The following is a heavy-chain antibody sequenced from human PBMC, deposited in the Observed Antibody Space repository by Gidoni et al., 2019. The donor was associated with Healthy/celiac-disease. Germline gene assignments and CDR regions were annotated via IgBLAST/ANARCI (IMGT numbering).Heavy chain of an antibody. J-gene: IGHJ4*02. CDR2: IYYSGST. CDR3: ARGDDILTGLLIDY. CDR1: GGSIRSSSYY. D-gene: IGHD3-9*01. V-gene: IGHV4-39*01. Sequence: QLQLQESGPGLVKPSETLSLTCTVSGGSIRSSSYYWGWIRQPPGKGLEWIGSIYYSGSTYYNPSLKSRVTISVDTSKNQFSLKLSSVTAADTAVYYCARGDDILTGLLIDYWGQGTLVTVSS.